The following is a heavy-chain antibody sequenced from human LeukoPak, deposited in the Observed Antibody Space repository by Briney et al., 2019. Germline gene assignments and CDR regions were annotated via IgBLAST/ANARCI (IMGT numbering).Heavy chain of an antibody. V-gene: IGHV3-21*01. J-gene: IGHJ4*02. CDR2: ISSSSSYI. CDR3: ASTSLGSRLDY. Sequence: NPGGSLRLSCAASGFTFSSYIMNWVRQAPGKGLEWVSSISSSSSYIYYADSLKGRFTISRDTATNSLYLQVNSLRAEDTAVYYCASTSLGSRLDYWGQGTLVTVSS. D-gene: IGHD1-26*01. CDR1: GFTFSSYI.